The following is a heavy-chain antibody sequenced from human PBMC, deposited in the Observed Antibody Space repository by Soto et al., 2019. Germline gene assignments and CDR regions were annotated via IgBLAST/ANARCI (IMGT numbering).Heavy chain of an antibody. V-gene: IGHV4-31*03. CDR3: ARQPGYSYGYTYCGGDCYPFDY. CDR2: IYYSGST. CDR1: GDSISSGGYF. J-gene: IGHJ4*02. D-gene: IGHD2-21*02. Sequence: QVQLQESGPGLVKPSQTLSLTCSVSGDSISSGGYFWSWIRQHPGKGLEWIGHIYYSGSTYYNPSLKLRVTISVDTSKNQFSLKLSSVTAADTAVYYCARQPGYSYGYTYCGGDCYPFDYWGQGTLVTVSS.